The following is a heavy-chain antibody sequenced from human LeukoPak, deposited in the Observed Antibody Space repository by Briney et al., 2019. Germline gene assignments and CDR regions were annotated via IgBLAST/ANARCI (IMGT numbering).Heavy chain of an antibody. J-gene: IGHJ6*03. CDR1: GFTFSSYG. Sequence: TGGSLRLSCAASGFTFSSYGMSWVRQAPGKGLEWVSGINWNGGSTGYADSVKGRFTISRDNAKNSLYLQMNSLRAEDAALYYCARTPSYRYFDWLSYYYYYYMDVWGKGTTVTVSS. D-gene: IGHD3-9*01. CDR3: ARTPSYRYFDWLSYYYYYYMDV. CDR2: INWNGGST. V-gene: IGHV3-20*04.